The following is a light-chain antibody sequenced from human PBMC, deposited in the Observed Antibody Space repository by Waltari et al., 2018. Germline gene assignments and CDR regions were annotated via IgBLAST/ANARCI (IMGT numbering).Light chain of an antibody. Sequence: DVQMTQSPSSLSASVGDRVIITCRESQGIGIHLAWYQQKPGKVPKALIYAASTLHSGVPSRFSGSGSGTDFTLTISSLQPEDFATYYCQKYNDVPQPFGGGTRVEIK. V-gene: IGKV1-27*01. J-gene: IGKJ4*01. CDR2: AAS. CDR3: QKYNDVPQP. CDR1: QGIGIH.